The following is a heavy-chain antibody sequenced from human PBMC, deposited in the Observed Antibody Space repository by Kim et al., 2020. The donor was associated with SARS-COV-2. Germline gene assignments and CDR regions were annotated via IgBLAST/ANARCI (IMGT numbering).Heavy chain of an antibody. J-gene: IGHJ4*01. D-gene: IGHD6-13*01. CDR1: GFTGSNFTDDW. V-gene: IGHV3-15*01. CDR3: DRYQYDESGYNY. CDR2: IRGRGGET. Sequence: GGSLRLSCAASGFTGSNFTDDWVRWARQDPGKGLARIGHIRGRGGETDYVAPVIGRFTISSDESENLNILNMNSVKNEDTAGEFCDRYQYDESGYNY.